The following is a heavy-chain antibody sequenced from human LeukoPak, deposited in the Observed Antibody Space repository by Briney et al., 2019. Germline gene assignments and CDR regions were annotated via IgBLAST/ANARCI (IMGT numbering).Heavy chain of an antibody. CDR3: ARSYYGSGTSYGMDV. J-gene: IGHJ6*02. CDR2: IQQDGSEK. D-gene: IGHD3-10*01. V-gene: IGHV3-7*04. CDR1: GLTFSSYW. Sequence: PGGSLLLSCAVSGLTFSSYWMSWVRQAPGKGLEWVANIQQDGSEKYFVDSVTGRFTISRDNARNSLYLQMNSVRAEETAVYYCARSYYGSGTSYGMDVWGQGTTVTVSS.